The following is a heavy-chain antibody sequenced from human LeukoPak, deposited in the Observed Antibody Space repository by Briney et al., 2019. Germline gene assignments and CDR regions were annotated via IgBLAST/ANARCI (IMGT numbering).Heavy chain of an antibody. CDR1: GFTFDGYA. J-gene: IGHJ4*02. CDR2: ISWNSGSI. Sequence: PGGSLRLSCAASGFTFDGYAMHWVRQAPGKGLEWVSGISWNSGSIGYADSVKGRFTISRDNAKNSLYLQMNSLRAEDTALYYCAKSQCSGGSCSEGNFDYWGRGTLVTVSS. D-gene: IGHD2-15*01. V-gene: IGHV3-9*01. CDR3: AKSQCSGGSCSEGNFDY.